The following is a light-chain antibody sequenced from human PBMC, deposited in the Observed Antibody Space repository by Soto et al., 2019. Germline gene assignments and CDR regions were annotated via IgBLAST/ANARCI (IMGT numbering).Light chain of an antibody. CDR1: SSDFESYNL. CDR2: EVR. J-gene: IGLJ3*02. Sequence: QSALTQPASVSGSPAQSITISCTGTSSDFESYNLVSWYEQHPGKAPKLLIYEVRKRPSGVSNRFSGSKSDNTASLTSSGLQAEDEAEYYCCSFAGSSTWVFGGGTKLTVL. V-gene: IGLV2-23*02. CDR3: CSFAGSSTWV.